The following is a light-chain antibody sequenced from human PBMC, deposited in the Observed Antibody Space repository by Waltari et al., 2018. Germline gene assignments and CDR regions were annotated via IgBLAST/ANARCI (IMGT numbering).Light chain of an antibody. J-gene: IGLJ2*01. CDR3: SSYTPSGTLV. Sequence: QSALSQPPSSSGSPDQSVTISCSGTSSEVGTYNRVSWYQQPPGTAPNLIIFDLRRRPSGVPDRFSGSKSGSTASLTISGLQAEDEGDYYCSSYTPSGTLVFGGGTKLTVL. CDR1: SSEVGTYNR. V-gene: IGLV2-18*02. CDR2: DLR.